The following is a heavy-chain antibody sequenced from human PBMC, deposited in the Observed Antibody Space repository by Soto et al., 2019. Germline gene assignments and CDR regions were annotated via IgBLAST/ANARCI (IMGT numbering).Heavy chain of an antibody. V-gene: IGHV4-31*03. CDR1: GGSICSGGYY. D-gene: IGHD2-15*01. CDR3: ARVLGYYTGGNCYPAY. CDR2: IYYSGYT. J-gene: IGHJ4*02. Sequence: SETLSLTCTVSGGSICSGGYYWSWIRQHPGKGLEWIGFIYYSGYTYYNPSLKSRVSISVDTSKNQFSLKLSSVTAADTAVYYCARVLGYYTGGNCYPAYSGQGTLVTVSS.